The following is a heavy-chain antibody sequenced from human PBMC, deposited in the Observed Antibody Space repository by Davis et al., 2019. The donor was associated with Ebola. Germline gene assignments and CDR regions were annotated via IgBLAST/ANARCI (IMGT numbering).Heavy chain of an antibody. V-gene: IGHV3-53*05. CDR2: IYDQST. D-gene: IGHD6-19*01. CDR3: ATTQWLSEFDN. CDR1: GFTVSSNH. J-gene: IGHJ4*02. Sequence: PGGSLRLSCTASGFTVSSNHMSWVRQAPGKGLEWVSVIYDQSTAYADAVRGRFIISRDKSNNTLYLEMSSLRVDDTAVYYCATTQWLSEFDNWGQGTLVTVSS.